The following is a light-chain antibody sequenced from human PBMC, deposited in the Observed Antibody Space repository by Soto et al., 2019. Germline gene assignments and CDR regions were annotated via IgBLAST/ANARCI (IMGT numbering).Light chain of an antibody. CDR2: EVS. CDR3: SSYADSIVL. CDR1: SSDVGGYNY. J-gene: IGLJ2*01. V-gene: IGLV2-8*01. Sequence: QSALTQPPSASGSPGQSVTISCTGTSSDVGGYNYVSWYQQHPGKAPKLMISEVSKRPSGVPDRFSGSKSGNTASLTVSGLQAEDEADYYCSSYADSIVLFGGGTQLTVL.